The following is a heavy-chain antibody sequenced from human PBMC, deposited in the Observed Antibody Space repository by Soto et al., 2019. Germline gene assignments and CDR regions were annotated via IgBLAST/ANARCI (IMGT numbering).Heavy chain of an antibody. V-gene: IGHV1-18*04. CDR3: ARDRGAYCSSTSCYFKAPHSNWFDP. CDR2: VRAYKGNT. D-gene: IGHD2-2*01. Sequence: QVQLVQSGGEVEKPGASVKVSCKASGYTFTSYGISWVRQAPGQRLEWMGWVRAYKGNTNYAQKLQGRVTMTTDTSTSTAYMELRSLRSDDTAVYYCARDRGAYCSSTSCYFKAPHSNWFDPWGQGTLVTVSS. CDR1: GYTFTSYG. J-gene: IGHJ5*02.